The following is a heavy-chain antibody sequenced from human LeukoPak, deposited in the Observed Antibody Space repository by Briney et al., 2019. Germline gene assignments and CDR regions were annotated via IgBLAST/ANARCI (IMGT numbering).Heavy chain of an antibody. J-gene: IGHJ4*02. Sequence: GGSLRLSCAASGFTFSSYAMSWVRQAPGKGLEWVSAISGSGGSTYYADSVKSRFTISRDNSKNTLYLQMNSLRAEDTAVYYCAKDRERTVEVFDYWGQGTLVTVSS. CDR3: AKDRERTVEVFDY. CDR1: GFTFSSYA. V-gene: IGHV3-23*01. D-gene: IGHD4-23*01. CDR2: ISGSGGST.